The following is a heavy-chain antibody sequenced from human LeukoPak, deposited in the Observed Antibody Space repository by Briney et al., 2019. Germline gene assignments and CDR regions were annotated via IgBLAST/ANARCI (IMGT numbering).Heavy chain of an antibody. CDR1: GGSISSSSYY. D-gene: IGHD3-22*01. Sequence: SETLSLTCTVSGGSISSSSYYWGWIRQPPGKGLEWIGSIYYSGSTYYNPSLKSRVTISVDTSKNQFSLKLSSVTAADTGVYYCARERGYYDSSGYYYSTFDYWGQGTLVTVSS. J-gene: IGHJ4*02. CDR2: IYYSGST. CDR3: ARERGYYDSSGYYYSTFDY. V-gene: IGHV4-39*07.